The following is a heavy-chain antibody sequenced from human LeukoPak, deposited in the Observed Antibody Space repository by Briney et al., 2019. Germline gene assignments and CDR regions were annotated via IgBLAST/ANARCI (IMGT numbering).Heavy chain of an antibody. CDR2: IYSGGST. Sequence: GGSLRLSCAASGFTVSSNYMSWVRQAPGKGLEWVSVIYSGGSTYYADSVKGRFTIPRDNSKNTLYLQMNSPRAEDTAVYYCARGPNYYDSSGYYLDYWGQGTLVTVSS. V-gene: IGHV3-53*01. J-gene: IGHJ4*02. CDR1: GFTVSSNY. CDR3: ARGPNYYDSSGYYLDY. D-gene: IGHD3-22*01.